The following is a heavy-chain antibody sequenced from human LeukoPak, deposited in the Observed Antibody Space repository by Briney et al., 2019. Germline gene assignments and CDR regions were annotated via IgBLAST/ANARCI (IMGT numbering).Heavy chain of an antibody. Sequence: GGSLRLSCAASGFTVSSNYMIWVRQPPDKGLELVAFIRYDGSNKYYADSVKGRLTISRDNSKNTLYLQMNSLRAEDKAVYYCAKSPGKIVVVPPIDYWGQGTLVTVSS. V-gene: IGHV3-30*02. CDR3: AKSPGKIVVVPPIDY. CDR1: GFTVSSNY. CDR2: IRYDGSNK. J-gene: IGHJ4*02. D-gene: IGHD2-2*01.